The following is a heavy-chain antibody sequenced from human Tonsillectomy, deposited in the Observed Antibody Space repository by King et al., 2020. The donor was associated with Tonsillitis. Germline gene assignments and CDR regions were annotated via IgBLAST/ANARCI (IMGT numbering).Heavy chain of an antibody. Sequence: VQLVESGGGLVKPGGSLRLSCAASGFTFSSYSMNWVRQAPGKGLEWVSSISSSSRYIYYADSVKGRFTISRDNAKNSLYLQMNSLRAEDTAVYYCARDGSYYYDSSGYYFFDYWGQGTLVTVSS. CDR1: GFTFSSYS. D-gene: IGHD3-22*01. J-gene: IGHJ4*02. CDR2: ISSSSRYI. V-gene: IGHV3-21*01. CDR3: ARDGSYYYDSSGYYFFDY.